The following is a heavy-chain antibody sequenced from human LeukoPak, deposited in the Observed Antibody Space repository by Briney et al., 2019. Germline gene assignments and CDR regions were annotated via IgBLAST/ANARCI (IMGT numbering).Heavy chain of an antibody. D-gene: IGHD2-21*02. Sequence: PSETLSLTCTVSGGSISSSSYYWGWIRQPPGKGLEWIGEINHSGSTNYNPSLKSRVTISVDTSKNQFSLKLSSVTAADTAVYYCARRGVVTAITYYFDYWGQGTLVTVSS. CDR2: INHSGST. V-gene: IGHV4-39*07. J-gene: IGHJ4*02. CDR1: GGSISSSSYY. CDR3: ARRGVVTAITYYFDY.